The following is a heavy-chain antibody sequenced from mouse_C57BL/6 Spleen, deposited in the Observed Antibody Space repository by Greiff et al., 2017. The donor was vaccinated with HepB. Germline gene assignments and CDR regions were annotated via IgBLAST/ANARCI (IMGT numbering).Heavy chain of an antibody. CDR1: GYTFTSYG. CDR3: ARDYYGSSYEGGFAY. CDR2: IYPRSGNT. D-gene: IGHD1-1*01. J-gene: IGHJ3*01. Sequence: VQLQQSGAELARPGASVKLSCKASGYTFTSYGISWVKQRTGQGLEWIGEIYPRSGNTYYNEKFKGKATLTADKTSSTAYMELRSLTSEDSAVYFCARDYYGSSYEGGFAYWGQGTLVTVSA. V-gene: IGHV1-81*01.